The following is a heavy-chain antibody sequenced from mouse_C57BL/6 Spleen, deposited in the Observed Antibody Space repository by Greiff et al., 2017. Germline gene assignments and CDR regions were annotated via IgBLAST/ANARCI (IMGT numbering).Heavy chain of an antibody. J-gene: IGHJ4*01. D-gene: IGHD2-5*01. CDR2: IDPNSGGT. Sequence: QQSCKASGYTFTSYWMHWVKQRPGRGLEWIGRIDPNSGGTKYNEKFKSKATLTVDKPSSTAYMQLSSLTSEDSAVYYCARGSNYHYYAMDYWGQGTSVTVSS. CDR1: GYTFTSYW. CDR3: ARGSNYHYYAMDY. V-gene: IGHV1-72*01.